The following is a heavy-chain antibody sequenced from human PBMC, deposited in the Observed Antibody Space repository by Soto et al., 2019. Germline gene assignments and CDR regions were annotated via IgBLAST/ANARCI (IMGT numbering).Heavy chain of an antibody. D-gene: IGHD3-10*01. Sequence: ASVKVSCKASGYTFTSYGISWVRQAPGQGLEWMGWISAYNGNTNYAQKLQGRVTMTTDTSTSTAYMELRSLRSDDTAVYYCARETSLFVRNYYYGMDVWGQGTTVTVSS. CDR1: GYTFTSYG. J-gene: IGHJ6*02. V-gene: IGHV1-18*01. CDR2: ISAYNGNT. CDR3: ARETSLFVRNYYYGMDV.